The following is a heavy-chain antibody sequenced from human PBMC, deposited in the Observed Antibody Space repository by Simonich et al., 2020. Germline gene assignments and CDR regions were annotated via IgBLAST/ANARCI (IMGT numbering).Heavy chain of an antibody. CDR3: ARGGLGHWYFDL. J-gene: IGHJ2*01. CDR2: INPNRGGT. D-gene: IGHD6-25*01. Sequence: QVQLVQSGAEVKKPGASVKVSCKASGYTFTGYYMHWVRQAPGQGLEWMGWINPNRGGTNYAQKLQGRVTMTRDTSISTAYMELSRLRSDDTAVYYCARGGLGHWYFDLWGRGTLVTVSS. V-gene: IGHV1-2*02. CDR1: GYTFTGYY.